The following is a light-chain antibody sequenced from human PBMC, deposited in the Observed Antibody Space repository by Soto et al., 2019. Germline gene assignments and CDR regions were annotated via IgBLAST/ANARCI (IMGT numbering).Light chain of an antibody. CDR3: QSYDSSLSGYV. CDR2: GNT. J-gene: IGLJ1*01. Sequence: QSVLTQPPSVSGAPGLKVTISCTGSSSNIGSGYDVHWYQQFPGTAPKLLIYGNTNRPSGVPDRFSGSKSGTSASLAITGLRAEDEADYYCQSYDSSLSGYVFGTGTKATVL. CDR1: SSNIGSGYD. V-gene: IGLV1-40*01.